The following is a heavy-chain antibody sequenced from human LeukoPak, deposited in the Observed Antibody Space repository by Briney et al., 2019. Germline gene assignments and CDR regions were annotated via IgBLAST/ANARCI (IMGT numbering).Heavy chain of an antibody. V-gene: IGHV4-34*01. J-gene: IGHJ4*02. D-gene: IGHD3-9*01. Sequence: PSETLSLTCAVYGGSFSGYYWSWIRQPPGKGLEWIGEINHSGSTNYNPSLKGRVTISVDTSKNQFSLKLSSVTAADTAVYYCARGGWLLRWGQGTLVTVSS. CDR3: ARGGWLLR. CDR1: GGSFSGYY. CDR2: INHSGST.